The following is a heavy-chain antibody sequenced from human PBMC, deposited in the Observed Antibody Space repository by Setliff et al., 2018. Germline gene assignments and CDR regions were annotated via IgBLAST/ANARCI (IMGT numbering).Heavy chain of an antibody. J-gene: IGHJ4*02. CDR3: ARTCSGSGCYAGLES. Sequence: PGGSLRLSCAASGFTFSSYRMPWVRQAPGKGLEWVAVIWDDGGNKYHADSVKGRFTISRDNSKNTLYLQMNSLRPEDTAVYYCARTCSGSGCYAGLESWGQGTPVTVSS. D-gene: IGHD2-15*01. CDR1: GFTFSSYR. CDR2: IWDDGGNK. V-gene: IGHV3-33*08.